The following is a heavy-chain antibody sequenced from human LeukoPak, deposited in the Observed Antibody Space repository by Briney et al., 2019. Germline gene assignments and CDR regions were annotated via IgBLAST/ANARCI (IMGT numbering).Heavy chain of an antibody. CDR3: ASPAAGSSGYSYGFSH. Sequence: GGSLRLSCAASVFTFSDYYMSWIRQAPGKGLEWVSYISSSGSIIYYADSVKGRFTISRDNAKNSLYLQMNSLRAEDTAVYYCASPAAGSSGYSYGFSHRGQGTLVTVSS. D-gene: IGHD5-18*01. CDR1: VFTFSDYY. V-gene: IGHV3-11*04. CDR2: ISSSGSII. J-gene: IGHJ4*02.